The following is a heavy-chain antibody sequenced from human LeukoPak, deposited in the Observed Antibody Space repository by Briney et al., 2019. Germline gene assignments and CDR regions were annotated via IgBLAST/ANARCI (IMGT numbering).Heavy chain of an antibody. D-gene: IGHD3-22*01. CDR2: INPNSGST. J-gene: IGHJ6*03. Sequence: ASVKVSCKASGYTFTGYYMHWVRQAPGQGLEWRGWINPNSGSTNYAQKFQDRVTMTRYTSISTGYMDLSRLTSADTAVYYCARAAYRHYYDSSGYRYYYYYYMDVWGKGTTVTISS. CDR3: ARAAYRHYYDSSGYRYYYYYYMDV. V-gene: IGHV1-2*02. CDR1: GYTFTGYY.